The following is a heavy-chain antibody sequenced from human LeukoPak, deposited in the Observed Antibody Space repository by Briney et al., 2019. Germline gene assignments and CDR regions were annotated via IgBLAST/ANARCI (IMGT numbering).Heavy chain of an antibody. Sequence: GGSLRLSCAASGFTFSSYAMSWVRQAPGKGLEWVSAISGSGGSTYYADSVKGRFTISRDNSKNTLYLQMNSLRAEDTAVYYCGGSSTSWPQAIDYWGQGTLVTVSS. CDR1: GFTFSSYA. CDR3: GGSSTSWPQAIDY. V-gene: IGHV3-23*01. D-gene: IGHD2-2*01. CDR2: ISGSGGST. J-gene: IGHJ4*02.